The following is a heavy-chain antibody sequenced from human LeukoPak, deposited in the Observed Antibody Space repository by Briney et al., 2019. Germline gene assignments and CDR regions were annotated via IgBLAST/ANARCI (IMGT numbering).Heavy chain of an antibody. CDR1: GGSFSGYY. V-gene: IGHV4-34*01. CDR3: ARAGGSGTPGRY. J-gene: IGHJ4*02. CDR2: INHSGST. D-gene: IGHD3-10*01. Sequence: SETLSLTCAGNGGSFSGYYWSWIRQPPGKGLEWIGEINHSGSTNYNPSLKSRVTIYVHTSKNQCSLKLSSVTAADTAVYYCARAGGSGTPGRYWGQGTLVTVSS.